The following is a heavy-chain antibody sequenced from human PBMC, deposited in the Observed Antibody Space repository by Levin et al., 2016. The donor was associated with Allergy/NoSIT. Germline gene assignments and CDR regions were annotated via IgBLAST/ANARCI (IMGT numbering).Heavy chain of an antibody. J-gene: IGHJ5*02. Sequence: GGSLRLSCKGSGFSFTTYWIAWVRQMPGKGLEWMGRIDPSDSYTNYSPSFQGHVTISADKSISTAYLQWSSLKASDTAMYYCARHGVVATILNWFDPWGQGTLVTVSS. D-gene: IGHD5-12*01. CDR1: GFSFTTYW. V-gene: IGHV5-10-1*01. CDR3: ARHGVVATILNWFDP. CDR2: IDPSDSYT.